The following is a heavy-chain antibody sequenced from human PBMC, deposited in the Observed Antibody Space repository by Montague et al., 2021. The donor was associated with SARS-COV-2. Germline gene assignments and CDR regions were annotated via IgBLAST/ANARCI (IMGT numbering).Heavy chain of an antibody. J-gene: IGHJ6*02. CDR3: ARESYPKI. CDR1: GFTFSSYW. D-gene: IGHD3-10*01. CDR2: FTSDGSSP. Sequence: SLRLSCAASGFTFSSYWMHWVRQAQGKGLVWVPRFTSDGSSPSYADALKGRFTISRDNAMNTLYLKMKSLRAGDTARYNCARESYPKIWGQGTTVTVSS. V-gene: IGHV3-74*01.